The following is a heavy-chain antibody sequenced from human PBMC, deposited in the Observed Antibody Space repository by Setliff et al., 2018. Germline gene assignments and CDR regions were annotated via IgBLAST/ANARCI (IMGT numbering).Heavy chain of an antibody. V-gene: IGHV1-2*02. CDR2: INPNSAGT. J-gene: IGHJ4*02. CDR3: AGVDVLTASPF. D-gene: IGHD3-9*01. CDR1: ANTFIAYY. Sequence: ASVKVSCKASANTFIAYYIHWVRQAPGQGLEGMGWINPNSAGTNYEQKFQGRVTMAWDASITTAYLDLSRLTSDDTASYYCAGVDVLTASPFWGLGTLVTVSS.